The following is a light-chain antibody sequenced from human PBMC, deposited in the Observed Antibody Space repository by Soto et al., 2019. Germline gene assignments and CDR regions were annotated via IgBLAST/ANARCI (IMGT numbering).Light chain of an antibody. CDR2: DVS. V-gene: IGLV2-14*01. CDR1: SSDVGVYNY. J-gene: IGLJ1*01. CDR3: GSSSRSRFYV. Sequence: QSALTQPASVSGSPGQSITISCTGTSSDVGVYNYVSWYQQHPGKAPKLMNYDVSNRPSGLSNRFTGSTSGNTSSLTISGLLAEDEADYYCGSSSRSRFYVFGTGIKLTV.